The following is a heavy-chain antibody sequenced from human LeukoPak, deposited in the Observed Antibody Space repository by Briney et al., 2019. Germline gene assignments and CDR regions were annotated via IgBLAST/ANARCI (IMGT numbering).Heavy chain of an antibody. V-gene: IGHV3-72*01. CDR2: SATTKPNSCTT. J-gene: IGHJ4*02. Sequence: GGSLRLSCAGAGFSITDHHMDWVRQAPGKGQEWIGRSATTKPNSCTTQYAASARGRFTISRDDSQNSLYLQLTSLKTEDTAVYYCVRVGITGSGWYHFDNWCLGTLVTVSS. D-gene: IGHD6-13*01. CDR3: VRVGITGSGWYHFDN. CDR1: GFSITDHH.